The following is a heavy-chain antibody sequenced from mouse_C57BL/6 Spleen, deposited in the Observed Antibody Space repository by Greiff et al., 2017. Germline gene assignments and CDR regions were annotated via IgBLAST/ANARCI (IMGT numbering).Heavy chain of an antibody. D-gene: IGHD3-2*02. V-gene: IGHV1-69*01. CDR2: IDPSDSYT. Sequence: VQLQQSGAELVMPGASVKLSCKASGYTFTSYWMHWVKQRPGQGLEWIGEIDPSDSYTNYNQKFKGKSTLTVDKSSSTAYMQLSSLTSEDSAVYCCARGQLRLPVAYWGQGTLVTVSA. CDR1: GYTFTSYW. CDR3: ARGQLRLPVAY. J-gene: IGHJ3*01.